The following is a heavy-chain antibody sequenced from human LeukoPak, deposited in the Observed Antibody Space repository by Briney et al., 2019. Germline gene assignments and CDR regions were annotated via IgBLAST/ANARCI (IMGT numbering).Heavy chain of an antibody. V-gene: IGHV3-11*04. J-gene: IGHJ4*02. Sequence: GGSLRLSCAASGFTFSDYYMSWIRQAPGKGLAWVSYISSSGSTIYYADSVKGRFTISRDNAKNSLYLQMNSLRAEDTAVYYCAREAGDIVVVPAVIDYWGQGTLVTVSS. CDR2: ISSSGSTI. CDR3: AREAGDIVVVPAVIDY. CDR1: GFTFSDYY. D-gene: IGHD2-2*01.